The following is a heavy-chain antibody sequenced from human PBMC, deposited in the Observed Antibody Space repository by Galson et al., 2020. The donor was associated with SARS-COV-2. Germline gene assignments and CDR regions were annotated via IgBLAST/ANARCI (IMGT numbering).Heavy chain of an antibody. Sequence: GESLKISCKGSGYSFTSYWIGWVRQMPGKGLEWMGIIYPGDSDTRYSPSFQGQVTISADKSISTAYLQWSSLKASDTAMYYCASLDYDILTGYYNHWFDPWGQGTLVTVSS. CDR1: GYSFTSYW. CDR2: IYPGDSDT. D-gene: IGHD3-9*01. V-gene: IGHV5-51*01. J-gene: IGHJ5*02. CDR3: ASLDYDILTGYYNHWFDP.